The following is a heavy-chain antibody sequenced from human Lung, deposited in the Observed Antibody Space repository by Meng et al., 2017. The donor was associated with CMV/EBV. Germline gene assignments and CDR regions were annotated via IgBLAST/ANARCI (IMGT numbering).Heavy chain of an antibody. J-gene: IGHJ4*02. CDR3: SRKPRYSSGCYDY. D-gene: IGHD6-19*01. CDR1: GFILSRHS. Sequence: GEXXKISCAASGFILSRHSMNWVRQAPGKGLEWVSSISSSSSIYYADSVKGRFTVSRDNAKNSLYLQMDSLRVDDTAVYYCSRKPRYSSGCYDYWGQGTLVTVSS. CDR2: ISSSSSI. V-gene: IGHV3-21*01.